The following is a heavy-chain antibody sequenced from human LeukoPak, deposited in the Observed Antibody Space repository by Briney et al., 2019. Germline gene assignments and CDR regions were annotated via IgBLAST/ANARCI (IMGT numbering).Heavy chain of an antibody. J-gene: IGHJ4*02. Sequence: KPSETLSLTCAVCGGSFSGYYWSWIRQPPGKGLEWIGEINHSGSTNYNPSLKSRVTISVDTSKNQFSLKLSSVTAADTAVYYCASGPVAGPHGVDYWGQGTLVTVSS. CDR1: GGSFSGYY. V-gene: IGHV4-34*01. CDR2: INHSGST. CDR3: ASGPVAGPHGVDY. D-gene: IGHD6-19*01.